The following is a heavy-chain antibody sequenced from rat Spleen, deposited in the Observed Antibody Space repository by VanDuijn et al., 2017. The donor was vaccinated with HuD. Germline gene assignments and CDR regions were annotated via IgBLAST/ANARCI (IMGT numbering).Heavy chain of an antibody. J-gene: IGHJ2*01. Sequence: EVQLKESGPGLVQPSQTLSLTCTVSGFSLTDYSVHWVRQPPGKGLEWMGVMWSGGSTAYNSALKSRLSISRDTSKNQVFLEMDSLQTEDTAIYFCVRDRPPYYFSSYIYGGFDYWGQGLLVTVSS. V-gene: IGHV2S63*01. CDR2: MWSGGST. D-gene: IGHD1-2*01. CDR1: GFSLTDYS. CDR3: VRDRPPYYFSSYIYGGFDY.